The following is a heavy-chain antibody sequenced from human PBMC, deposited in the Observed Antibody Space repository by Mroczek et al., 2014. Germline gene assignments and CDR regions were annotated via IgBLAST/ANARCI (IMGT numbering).Heavy chain of an antibody. D-gene: IGHD4-23*01. Sequence: QVQLQESGPGLVKPSQTLSLTCTVSGGSISSGDYYWSWIRQPPGKGLEWIGYIYYSGSTYYNPSLKSRVTISVDTSKNQFSLKLSSVTAADTAVYYCARDGDPGGNSEAYYYGMDVWGQGTTVTVSS. CDR3: ARDGDPGGNSEAYYYGMDV. J-gene: IGHJ6*02. V-gene: IGHV4-30-4*01. CDR2: IYYSGST. CDR1: GGSISSGDYY.